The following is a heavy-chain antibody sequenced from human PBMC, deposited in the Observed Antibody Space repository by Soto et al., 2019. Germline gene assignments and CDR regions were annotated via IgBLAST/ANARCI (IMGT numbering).Heavy chain of an antibody. CDR3: SRSLDS. J-gene: IGHJ4*02. CDR1: GFAISSFW. V-gene: IGHV3-7*01. Sequence: GGSLRLSCAASGFAISSFWMDRVRQAPGQGLECVANINPAASEKHYVDSVKGRFTISSDNAKNSLYLHMSSLTAEDSALYYLSRSLDSWGQGTLVTVSS. CDR2: INPAASEK.